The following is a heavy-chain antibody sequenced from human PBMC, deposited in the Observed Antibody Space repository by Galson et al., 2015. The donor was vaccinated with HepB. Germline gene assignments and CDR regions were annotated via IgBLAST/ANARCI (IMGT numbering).Heavy chain of an antibody. Sequence: SLRLSCAASGFTFSSYAMHWVRQAPGKGLEYVSGISGNGYYPNSVKGRFTISRDNSKNTLYLQMGSLRAEDMAVYYCARDYGSGSLPPALDYWGQGTLVTVSS. CDR2: ISGNG. J-gene: IGHJ4*02. V-gene: IGHV3-64*01. D-gene: IGHD3-10*01. CDR1: GFTFSSYA. CDR3: ARDYGSGSLPPALDY.